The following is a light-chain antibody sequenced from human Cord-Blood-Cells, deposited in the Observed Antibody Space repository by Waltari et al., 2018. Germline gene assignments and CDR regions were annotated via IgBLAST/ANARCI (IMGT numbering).Light chain of an antibody. CDR1: QSVLYSSNNKNY. CDR2: WAL. Sequence: DIVMTQSPDSLAVSLGERATINCKSSQSVLYSSNNKNYLAWYQQKPGQPPKLLIYWALTRESGFPNESIGSGFGTVFTLTTSSLKVKDWAVYSGKKNLSTPRTFGQGTKLDIK. J-gene: IGKJ2*02. CDR3: KKNLSTPRT. V-gene: IGKV4-1*01.